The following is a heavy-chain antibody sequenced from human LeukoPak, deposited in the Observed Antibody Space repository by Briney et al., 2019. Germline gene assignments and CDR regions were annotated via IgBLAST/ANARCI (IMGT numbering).Heavy chain of an antibody. CDR1: RFTFSSYS. Sequence: GGSLRLSCAASRFTFSSYSMNWVRQAPGKGLEWVSSISSSSSYIYYADSVKGRFTISRDNAKNSLYLQINSLRAEDTAVYYCARQYSGSLFVFEYWGQGTLVTVSS. CDR2: ISSSSSYI. J-gene: IGHJ4*02. V-gene: IGHV3-21*01. CDR3: ARQYSGSLFVFEY. D-gene: IGHD1-26*01.